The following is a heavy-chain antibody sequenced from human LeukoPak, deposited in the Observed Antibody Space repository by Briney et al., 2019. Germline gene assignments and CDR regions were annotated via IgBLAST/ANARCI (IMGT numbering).Heavy chain of an antibody. CDR3: AKKKTDYSYPSSFDY. CDR1: GFSFSNYW. V-gene: IGHV3-74*01. D-gene: IGHD4-11*01. Sequence: GGSLRLSCAASGFSFSNYWMHWVRQAPGKGLVWVSRINSDGSSTTYADSVKGRFTISRDNAKNSLYLQMNSLRAEDTAVYYCAKKKTDYSYPSSFDYWGQGTLVTVSS. CDR2: INSDGSST. J-gene: IGHJ4*02.